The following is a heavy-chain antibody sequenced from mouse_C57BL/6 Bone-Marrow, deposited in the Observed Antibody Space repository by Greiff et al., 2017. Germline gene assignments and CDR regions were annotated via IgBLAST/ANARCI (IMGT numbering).Heavy chain of an antibody. CDR1: GYTFTEYT. D-gene: IGHD6-1*01. Sequence: QLQLKESGAELVKPGASVKLSCKASGYTFTEYTIHWVKQRSGQGLEWIGWFYPGSGSIKYNEKFKDKATLTADKSSSTVYMELSRLTSEDSAVYYCARHEHPASLGDYWGQGTSVTVSS. CDR2: FYPGSGSI. CDR3: ARHEHPASLGDY. J-gene: IGHJ4*01. V-gene: IGHV1-62-2*01.